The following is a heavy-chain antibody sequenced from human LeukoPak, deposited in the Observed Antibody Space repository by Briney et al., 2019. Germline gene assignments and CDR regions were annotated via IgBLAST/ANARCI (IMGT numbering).Heavy chain of an antibody. J-gene: IGHJ4*02. Sequence: ASVKVSCKASGYTFTSYDINWVRQATGQGLEWMGWMNPNSGNTGYAQKFQGRVTITRNTSISTAYMELSSLRSEDTAVYYCATGGDSGHPFDYWGQGTLLTVSS. CDR2: MNPNSGNT. CDR3: ATGGDSGHPFDY. V-gene: IGHV1-8*01. D-gene: IGHD5-12*01. CDR1: GYTFTSYD.